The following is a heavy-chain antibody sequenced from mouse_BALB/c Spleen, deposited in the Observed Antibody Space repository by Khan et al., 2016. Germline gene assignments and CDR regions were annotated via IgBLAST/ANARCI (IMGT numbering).Heavy chain of an antibody. CDR1: GDSITSGN. V-gene: IGHV3-8*02. CDR3: ASACGNIIWYFDG. CDR2: ISYSGST. Sequence: EVQLVESGPSLVKPSQTLSLTCSVTGDSITSGNWNWIRKFPGNKLEYMGYISYSGSTYYNPSLKSRISITRDTSKNQYYLQLNSVTAEDAATYYCASACGNIIWYFDGWGAGTTVTVSS. D-gene: IGHD1-1*01. J-gene: IGHJ1*01.